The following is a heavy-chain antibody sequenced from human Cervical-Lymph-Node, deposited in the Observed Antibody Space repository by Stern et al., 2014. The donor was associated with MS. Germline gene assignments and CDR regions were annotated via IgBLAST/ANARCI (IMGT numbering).Heavy chain of an antibody. Sequence: VQLVESGAEVRKPGASVKLSCKTSGYPFTNYYMHWVRQAPGQGLEWMAIINPNGGSTQSAQKFQGRLTLTSDTSTSTFYLEVNSLTSEDTAVYFCARKSGRFLEWFFDYWGQGTLVTVSS. CDR1: GYPFTNYY. J-gene: IGHJ4*02. CDR3: ARKSGRFLEWFFDY. V-gene: IGHV1-46*01. CDR2: INPNGGST. D-gene: IGHD3-3*01.